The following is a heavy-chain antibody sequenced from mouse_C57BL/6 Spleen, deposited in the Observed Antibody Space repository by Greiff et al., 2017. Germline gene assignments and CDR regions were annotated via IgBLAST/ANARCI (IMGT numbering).Heavy chain of an antibody. Sequence: DVKLVESGGGLVKPGGSLKLSCAASGFTFSDYGMHWVRQAPEKGLEWVAYISSGSSTIYYADTVKGRFTISRDNAKNTLFLQMTSLRSEDTAMYYCASGYGSSYTAWFAYWGQGTLVTVSA. CDR2: ISSGSSTI. D-gene: IGHD1-1*01. J-gene: IGHJ3*01. CDR1: GFTFSDYG. V-gene: IGHV5-17*01. CDR3: ASGYGSSYTAWFAY.